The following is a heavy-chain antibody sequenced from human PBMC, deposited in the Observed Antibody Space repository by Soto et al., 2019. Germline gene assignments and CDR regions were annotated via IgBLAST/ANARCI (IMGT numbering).Heavy chain of an antibody. CDR2: IKSKTDGWTT. J-gene: IGHJ3*02. CDR3: TTAVYYDSSGNYAFDI. Sequence: PGGSLRLSCAASGFTFSNAWMSWVRQAPGKGLEWVGRIKSKTDGWTTDYAAPVKGRFTISRDDSKNTLYLQMNSLKTEDTAVYYCTTAVYYDSSGNYAFDIWGQGTMVTVSS. D-gene: IGHD3-22*01. CDR1: GFTFSNAW. V-gene: IGHV3-15*01.